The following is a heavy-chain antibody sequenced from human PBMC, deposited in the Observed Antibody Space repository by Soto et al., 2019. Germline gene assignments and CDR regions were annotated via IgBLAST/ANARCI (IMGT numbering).Heavy chain of an antibody. D-gene: IGHD2-2*01. J-gene: IGHJ6*02. Sequence: TGGSLRLSCAASGFTFSNYAMSWVRQAPGKGLNWVSSLNSRGDITYYADSVKGRFSLSRDNSKNTLYLRMDSLRVADTAIYYCAKVRHTSDWPLEYYALDVWGQGTTVTVSS. CDR1: GFTFSNYA. CDR2: LNSRGDIT. CDR3: AKVRHTSDWPLEYYALDV. V-gene: IGHV3-23*01.